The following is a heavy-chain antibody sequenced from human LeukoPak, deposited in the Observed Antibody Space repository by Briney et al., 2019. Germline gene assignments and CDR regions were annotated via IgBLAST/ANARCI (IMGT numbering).Heavy chain of an antibody. D-gene: IGHD6-19*01. Sequence: PGGSLRLSCAASGITVSGNYMAWVRQAPGKGLEWASVIYSGGNTYHADSVKGRFSISRDNSKNTVYLQMNGLRVEDTAVYYCARVEEQWLLRGDYYGMDVWGQGTTVTVSS. V-gene: IGHV3-66*01. CDR1: GITVSGNY. J-gene: IGHJ6*02. CDR3: ARVEEQWLLRGDYYGMDV. CDR2: IYSGGNT.